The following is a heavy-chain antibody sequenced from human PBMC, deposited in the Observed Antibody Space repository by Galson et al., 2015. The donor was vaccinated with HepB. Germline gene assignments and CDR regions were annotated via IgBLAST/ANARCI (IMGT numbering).Heavy chain of an antibody. CDR2: INTVGDT. J-gene: IGHJ6*03. CDR3: ARALPGTGWNYIDV. D-gene: IGHD6-19*01. V-gene: IGHV3-13*01. Sequence: SLRLSCAASGFTFSSYDMHWVRQGTGKGLEWVSAINTVGDTFYADSVTGRFTISRENAKKSLYLHMSSLTDGDTAIFYCARALPGTGWNYIDVWGKGTTVSVSS. CDR1: GFTFSSYD.